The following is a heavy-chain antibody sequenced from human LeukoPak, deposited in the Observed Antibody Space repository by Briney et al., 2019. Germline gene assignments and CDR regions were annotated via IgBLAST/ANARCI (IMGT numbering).Heavy chain of an antibody. D-gene: IGHD4-17*01. J-gene: IGHJ4*02. V-gene: IGHV1-2*02. CDR3: ARDKSDYGDYASFDY. CDR2: INPNSGGT. Sequence: GASVKVSCKASGYTFTGYYMHWVRQAPGQGLEWMGWINPNSGGTNYAQKFQGRVTMPRDTPISTAYMELSRLRSDDTAVYCCARDKSDYGDYASFDYWGQGTLVTVSS. CDR1: GYTFTGYY.